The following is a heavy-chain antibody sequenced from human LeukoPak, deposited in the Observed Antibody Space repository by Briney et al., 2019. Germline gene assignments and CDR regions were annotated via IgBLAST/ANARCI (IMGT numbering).Heavy chain of an antibody. D-gene: IGHD6-6*01. Sequence: GASVKVSCKASGGTFSSYAISWVRQAPGQGLEWMGWMNPNSGNTGYAQKFQGRVTITRNTSISTAYMELSSLRSEDTAVYYCARGGIAARTDYWGQGTLVTVSS. V-gene: IGHV1-8*03. CDR1: GGTFSSYA. CDR2: MNPNSGNT. J-gene: IGHJ4*02. CDR3: ARGGIAARTDY.